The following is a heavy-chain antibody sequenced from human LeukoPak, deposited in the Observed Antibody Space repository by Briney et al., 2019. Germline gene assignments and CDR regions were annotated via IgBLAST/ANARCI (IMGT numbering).Heavy chain of an antibody. CDR1: GGSISNYH. CDR2: IYHSGST. CDR3: ARVNQDYYDSSGFNWFDP. D-gene: IGHD3-22*01. J-gene: IGHJ5*02. Sequence: ASETLSLTCTVSGGSISNYHWNWIRQPPGKGLEWIGYIYHSGSTYYNPSLKSRVTISVDRSKNQFSLKLSSVTAADTAVYYCARVNQDYYDSSGFNWFDPWGQGTLVTVSS. V-gene: IGHV4-59*12.